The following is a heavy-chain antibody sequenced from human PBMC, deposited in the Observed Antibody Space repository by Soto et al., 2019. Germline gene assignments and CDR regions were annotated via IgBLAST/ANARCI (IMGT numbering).Heavy chain of an antibody. J-gene: IGHJ5*02. V-gene: IGHV4-59*08. Sequence: SETLSLTCTVSGGSISSYYWSWIRQLPGKGLEWIGYIYYSGSTNYNPSLKSRVTISVDTSKNQFSLKLSSVTAADTAVYYCARLWFRNCSSTSCYGGLMTNWFDPWGQGTLVTVSS. CDR2: IYYSGST. CDR3: ARLWFRNCSSTSCYGGLMTNWFDP. D-gene: IGHD2-2*01. CDR1: GGSISSYY.